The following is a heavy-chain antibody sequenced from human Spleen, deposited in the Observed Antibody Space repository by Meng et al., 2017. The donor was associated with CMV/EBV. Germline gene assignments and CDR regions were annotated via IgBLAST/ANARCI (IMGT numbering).Heavy chain of an antibody. D-gene: IGHD3-10*01. Sequence: SGFTVSSNYMSWVRQAPGKGLEWVSVIYSGGSTYYADSVKGRSTISRDNSKNTLYPQMNSLRAEDTAVYYCAREEGLLWFGEYGYFDLWGRGTLVTVSS. CDR1: GFTVSSNY. CDR2: IYSGGST. J-gene: IGHJ2*01. V-gene: IGHV3-66*02. CDR3: AREEGLLWFGEYGYFDL.